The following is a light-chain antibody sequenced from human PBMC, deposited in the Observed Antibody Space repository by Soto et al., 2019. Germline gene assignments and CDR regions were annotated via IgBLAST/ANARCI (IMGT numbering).Light chain of an antibody. V-gene: IGKV3-11*01. J-gene: IGKJ3*01. Sequence: DIVLTQSPATLSLSPGERATLSCRASQSVSSYLAWYQQKPGQAPRLLIYDASNRATGIPARFSGSGSGTDFTLTISSLEPEDFAVYYCQQRSNLSFTFGPGTKVDIK. CDR2: DAS. CDR3: QQRSNLSFT. CDR1: QSVSSY.